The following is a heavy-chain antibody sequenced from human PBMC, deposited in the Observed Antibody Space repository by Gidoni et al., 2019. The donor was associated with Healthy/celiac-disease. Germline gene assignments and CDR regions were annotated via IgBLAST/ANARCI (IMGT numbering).Heavy chain of an antibody. CDR1: GSTCTAHW. J-gene: IGHJ4*02. CDR2: INSDGSST. Sequence: EVQLVESGGGLVQPCESLIPSFSALGSTCTAHWMHWVRQDRGKGLVWVSRINSDGSSTNYADSVKGRFTISRDNARNTLFLQINSLRAEDTAVYYCARENQLGYSYGPGFDYWGQGTLVTVSS. CDR3: ARENQLGYSYGPGFDY. V-gene: IGHV3-74*01. D-gene: IGHD5-18*01.